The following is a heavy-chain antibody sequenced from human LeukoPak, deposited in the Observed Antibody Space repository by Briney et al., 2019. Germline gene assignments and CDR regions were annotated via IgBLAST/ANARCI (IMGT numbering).Heavy chain of an antibody. J-gene: IGHJ4*02. D-gene: IGHD1-26*01. V-gene: IGHV3-48*02. CDR2: ITASGTAM. Sequence: GGSLRLSCAASGFTFSSYSMNWVRPAPGKGLEWVSHITASGTAMLYADSVKGRFTISRDNAKNSLYLRMNSLRDEDTAVYYCASSGSYRFDYWGQGTLVTVSS. CDR1: GFTFSSYS. CDR3: ASSGSYRFDY.